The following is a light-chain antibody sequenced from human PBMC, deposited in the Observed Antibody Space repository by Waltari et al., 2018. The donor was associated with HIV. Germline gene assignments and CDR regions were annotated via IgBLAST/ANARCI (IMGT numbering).Light chain of an antibody. Sequence: QSALTQPASVSGSPGQSITIPCTGTSSDVGNYNLVSWYQQHPGKGPKLMIYEVSKRPSGVSNRFSGSKSGNTASLTISGLQAEDEADYYCCSYAGSVVFGGGTKLTVL. J-gene: IGLJ2*01. CDR2: EVS. CDR3: CSYAGSVV. CDR1: SSDVGNYNL. V-gene: IGLV2-23*02.